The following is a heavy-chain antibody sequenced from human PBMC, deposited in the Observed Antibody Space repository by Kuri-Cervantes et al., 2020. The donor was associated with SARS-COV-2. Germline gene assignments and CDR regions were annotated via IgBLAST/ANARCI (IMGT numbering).Heavy chain of an antibody. Sequence: SETLSLTCAVSGFSISSDYYWGWIRLPPGKGLEWIGSIYYGGSTYYDPSLKSRVTISLDTSKNQFSLKVSSVTAADTAVYYCAREDLSVVVPAAFFDYWGQGTLVTVSS. CDR3: AREDLSVVVPAAFFDY. V-gene: IGHV4-38-2*02. J-gene: IGHJ4*02. CDR1: GFSISSDYY. CDR2: IYYGGST. D-gene: IGHD2-2*01.